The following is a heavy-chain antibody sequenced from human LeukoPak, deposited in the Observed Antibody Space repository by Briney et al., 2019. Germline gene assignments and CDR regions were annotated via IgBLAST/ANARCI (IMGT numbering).Heavy chain of an antibody. CDR3: ANLDSSGYYDYFDY. Sequence: GGSLRLSCAASGFTFSSYGMHWVRQAPGKGLEWVAFIRYDGSNKYYADSVKGRFTISRDNSKNTLYLQMNGLRAEDTAVYYCANLDSSGYYDYFDYWGQGTLVTVSS. V-gene: IGHV3-30*02. D-gene: IGHD3-22*01. CDR1: GFTFSSYG. J-gene: IGHJ4*02. CDR2: IRYDGSNK.